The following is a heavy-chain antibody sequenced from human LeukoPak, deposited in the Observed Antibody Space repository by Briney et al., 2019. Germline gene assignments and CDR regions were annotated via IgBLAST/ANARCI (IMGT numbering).Heavy chain of an antibody. CDR1: GYIFTGYY. CDR2: INPNSGAT. CDR3: ARSAPTLTYDILTGYLGY. D-gene: IGHD3-9*01. V-gene: IGHV1-2*02. Sequence: ASVKVSCKASGYIFTGYYTHWVRQAPGQGLEWMGWINPNSGATNYAQKFQGRVTMTRDTSISTAYMELSRLRSDDTAMYYCARSAPTLTYDILTGYLGYWGQGTLVTVSS. J-gene: IGHJ4*02.